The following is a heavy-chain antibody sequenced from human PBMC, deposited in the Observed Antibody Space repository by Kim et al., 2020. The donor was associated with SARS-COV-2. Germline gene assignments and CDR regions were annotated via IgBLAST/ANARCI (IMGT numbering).Heavy chain of an antibody. D-gene: IGHD6-19*01. CDR3: ARYEGVAGSGVHY. V-gene: IGHV5-51*01. Sequence: YSPSFQGQVTISADKAISTAYLQWSSLKASDTAMYYCARYEGVAGSGVHYWGQGTLVTVSS. J-gene: IGHJ4*02.